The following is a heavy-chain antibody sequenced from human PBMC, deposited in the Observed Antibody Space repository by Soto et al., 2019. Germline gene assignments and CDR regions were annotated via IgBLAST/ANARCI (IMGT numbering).Heavy chain of an antibody. J-gene: IGHJ3*02. CDR1: GYTFTGYY. CDR2: INPNSGGT. CDR3: ARDHRTLLLWFGEPLYAFDI. Sequence: ASVKVSCKASGYTFTGYYMHWVRQAPGQGLEWMGWINPNSGGTNYAQKFQGWVTMTRDTSISTAYMELSRLRSDDTAVYYCARDHRTLLLWFGEPLYAFDIWGKGKMVTVSS. D-gene: IGHD3-10*01. V-gene: IGHV1-2*04.